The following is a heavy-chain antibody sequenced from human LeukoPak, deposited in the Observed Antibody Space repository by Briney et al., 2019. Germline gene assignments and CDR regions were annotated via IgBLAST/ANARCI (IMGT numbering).Heavy chain of an antibody. V-gene: IGHV3-64*01. D-gene: IGHD1-26*01. Sequence: GGSLRLSCAASGFTFSSYAMHWVRQAPGKGMEYVSAISSNGGSTFYANSVKGRFAISRVTSTNTLYLQMGSLRADAMAVYYCVRVSGSYGYWGQGTLVTVSS. J-gene: IGHJ4*02. CDR2: ISSNGGST. CDR3: VRVSGSYGY. CDR1: GFTFSSYA.